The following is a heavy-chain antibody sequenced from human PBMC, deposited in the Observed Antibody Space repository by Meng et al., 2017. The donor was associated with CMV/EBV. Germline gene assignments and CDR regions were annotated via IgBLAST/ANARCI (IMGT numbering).Heavy chain of an antibody. J-gene: IGHJ4*02. CDR1: GFTFSEYH. V-gene: IGHV3-11*01. Sequence: GESLKISCAASGFTFSEYHISWIRQAPGKGLEWVSDISSNSGSIIYYADSVKGRFTTSRDNAKNSLYLQMNSLRAEDTAVYYCARAYSPYGGNSRDFDYWGQGTLVTVSS. CDR2: ISSNSGSII. CDR3: ARAYSPYGGNSRDFDY. D-gene: IGHD4-23*01.